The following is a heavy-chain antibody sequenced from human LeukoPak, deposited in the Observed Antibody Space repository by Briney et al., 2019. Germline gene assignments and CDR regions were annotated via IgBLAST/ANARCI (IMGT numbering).Heavy chain of an antibody. CDR3: ARDYAWENTYYYDSSGYFAFDI. V-gene: IGHV4-4*07. Sequence: PSEALSLTCTVSGGSISSYYWSWIRQPAGKGLEWIGRIYTSGSTNYNPSLKSRVTMSVDTSKNQFSLKLSSVTAAATAVYYCARDYAWENTYYYDSSGYFAFDIWGQGTMVTVSS. CDR2: IYTSGST. D-gene: IGHD3-22*01. CDR1: GGSISSYY. J-gene: IGHJ3*02.